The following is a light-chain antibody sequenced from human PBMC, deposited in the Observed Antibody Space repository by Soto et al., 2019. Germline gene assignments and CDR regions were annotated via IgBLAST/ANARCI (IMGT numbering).Light chain of an antibody. CDR1: SSNIGAGYD. CDR3: LSFDSSLSVV. V-gene: IGLV1-40*01. CDR2: GNT. J-gene: IGLJ2*01. Sequence: QSVLTQPPSVSGAPGQRVTISCTGSSSNIGAGYDEHCYQQLAGRAPKLLICGNTRRPSGVPGRFSGSNAGTSAPLAITGLPAEDEADYYCLSFDSSLSVVFGGGTKLTVL.